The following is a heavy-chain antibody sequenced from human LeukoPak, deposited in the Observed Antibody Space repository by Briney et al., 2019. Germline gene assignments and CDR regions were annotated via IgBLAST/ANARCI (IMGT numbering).Heavy chain of an antibody. CDR2: ISYDGSNK. CDR3: ARGSGAAAGTSFDY. Sequence: GGSLRLSCAASGFIFSSYAMHWVRQAPGKGLEWVAVISYDGSNKYYADSVKGRFTISRDNSKNTLYLQMNSLRAEDTAVYYCARGSGAAAGTSFDYWGQGTLVTVSS. CDR1: GFIFSSYA. J-gene: IGHJ4*02. D-gene: IGHD6-13*01. V-gene: IGHV3-30-3*01.